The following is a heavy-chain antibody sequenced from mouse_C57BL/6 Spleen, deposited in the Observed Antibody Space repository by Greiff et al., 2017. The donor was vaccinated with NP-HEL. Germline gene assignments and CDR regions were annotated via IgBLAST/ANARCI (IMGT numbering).Heavy chain of an antibody. CDR3: ARWGYDGYYENAMDY. CDR1: GYAFSSSW. J-gene: IGHJ4*01. CDR2: IYPGDGDT. Sequence: QVQLQQSGPELVKPGASVKISCKASGYAFSSSWMNWVKQRPGKGLEWIGRIYPGDGDTNYNGKFKGKATLTADKSSSTAYMQLSSLTSEDSAVYFCARWGYDGYYENAMDYWGQGTSVTVSS. V-gene: IGHV1-82*01. D-gene: IGHD2-3*01.